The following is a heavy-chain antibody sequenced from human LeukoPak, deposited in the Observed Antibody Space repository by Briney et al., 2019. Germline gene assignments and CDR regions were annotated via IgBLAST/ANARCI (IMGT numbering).Heavy chain of an antibody. CDR2: IYYSGST. Sequence: PSETLSLTCTVPGGSISSSSYYWGWIRQPPGKGLEWIGYIYYSGSTNYNPSLKSRVTISVDTSKNQFSLKLSSVTAADTAVYYCARAPGQHYSSSWYDYWGQGTLVTVSS. V-gene: IGHV4-61*05. J-gene: IGHJ4*02. D-gene: IGHD6-13*01. CDR3: ARAPGQHYSSSWYDY. CDR1: GGSISSSSYY.